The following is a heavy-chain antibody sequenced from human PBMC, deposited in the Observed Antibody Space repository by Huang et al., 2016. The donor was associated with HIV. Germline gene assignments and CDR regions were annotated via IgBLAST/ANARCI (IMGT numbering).Heavy chain of an antibody. CDR2: ISKDGGKT. J-gene: IGHJ4*02. CDR1: GFTFSNHA. Sequence: QVQLVESGGGVVQTERSLRLSCAASGFTFSNHAMHWVRQAPGKVLEWVAVISKDGGKTDYTDSVKARFTISRDNSNNILYLEMKSLKADDTAVYYCARDLQGRRPLNYFDHWGQGALVIVS. V-gene: IGHV3-30-3*01. CDR3: ARDLQGRRPLNYFDH. D-gene: IGHD6-25*01.